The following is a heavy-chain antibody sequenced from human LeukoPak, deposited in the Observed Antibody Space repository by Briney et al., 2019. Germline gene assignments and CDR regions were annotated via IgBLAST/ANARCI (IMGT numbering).Heavy chain of an antibody. V-gene: IGHV3-74*01. J-gene: IGHJ4*02. Sequence: PGGSLRLSCAASGFTFSSYWMHWVRQAPGKGLVWVSRTDGSSTTYADSVKGRFTISRDNAENTLYLQMNSLRAEDTAVYYCARARWDVVLDYWGQGTLVTVSS. CDR2: TDGSST. CDR3: ARARWDVVLDY. D-gene: IGHD1-26*01. CDR1: GFTFSSYW.